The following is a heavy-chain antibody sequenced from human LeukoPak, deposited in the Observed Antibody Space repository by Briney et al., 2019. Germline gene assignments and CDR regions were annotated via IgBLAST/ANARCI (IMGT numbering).Heavy chain of an antibody. CDR2: ISPIFGTA. J-gene: IGHJ3*02. D-gene: IGHD3-22*01. V-gene: IGHV1-69*05. CDR1: GGTFSSYA. CDR3: ARHTRHYYDSSGDAFDI. Sequence: SVKVSCKASGGTFSSYAISWVRQAPGQGLEWMGGISPIFGTANYAQKFQGRVTITTDESTSTAYMELSSLRSEDTALYYCARHTRHYYDSSGDAFDIWGQGTMVTVSS.